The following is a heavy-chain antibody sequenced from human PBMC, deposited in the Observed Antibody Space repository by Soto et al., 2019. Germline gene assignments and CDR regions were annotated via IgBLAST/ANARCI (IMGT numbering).Heavy chain of an antibody. CDR1: VFTFSSYA. Sequence: TWGSLVISCASSVFTFSSYAMSWVRQAPGKGLEWVSAISGSGGSTYYADSVKGRFTISRDNSKNTLYLQMNSLRAEDTGVYYCAKDRRDGYNIYYYYGMDVWGQGTTVTV. D-gene: IGHD5-12*01. V-gene: IGHV3-23*01. CDR2: ISGSGGST. J-gene: IGHJ6*02. CDR3: AKDRRDGYNIYYYYGMDV.